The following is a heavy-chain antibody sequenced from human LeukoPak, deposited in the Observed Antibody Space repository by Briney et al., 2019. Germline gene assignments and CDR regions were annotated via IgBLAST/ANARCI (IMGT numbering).Heavy chain of an antibody. CDR1: GFSFSTYT. Sequence: GGSLRLSCAASGFSFSTYTMSWVRQAPRKGLVWVSRISTDGYTTDYADFVQGRFTASRDNTKNTWSLEMNSLRAEDTAVYYCVVGGSPGYWGQGTLVTVSS. V-gene: IGHV3-74*01. CDR2: ISTDGYTT. CDR3: VVGGSPGY. J-gene: IGHJ4*02. D-gene: IGHD2-15*01.